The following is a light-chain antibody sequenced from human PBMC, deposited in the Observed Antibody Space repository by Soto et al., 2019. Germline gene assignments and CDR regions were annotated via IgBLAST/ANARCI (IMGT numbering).Light chain of an antibody. Sequence: QSVLTQPRSVSGSPGQSVTISCTGTSSDVGGYNYVSWYQQHPGKATKLMIYDVSKRPSGVPDRFSGSKSGNTASLTISRLQAEHEPDYYCFSYAGSYTSYVFGTGTKVTVL. J-gene: IGLJ1*01. CDR3: FSYAGSYTSYV. V-gene: IGLV2-11*01. CDR2: DVS. CDR1: SSDVGGYNY.